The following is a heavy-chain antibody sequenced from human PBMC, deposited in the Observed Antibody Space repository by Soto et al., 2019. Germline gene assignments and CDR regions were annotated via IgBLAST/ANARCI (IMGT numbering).Heavy chain of an antibody. D-gene: IGHD6-13*01. CDR2: IIPIFGTA. V-gene: IGHV1-69*13. CDR1: GGTFSSYA. CDR3: ARDPHTSYSSSWYSD. Sequence: SVKVSCKASGGTFSSYAISWVRQAPGQGLEWMGGIIPIFGTANYAQKFQGRVTITADESTSTAYMELSSLRSEDTAVYYCARDPHTSYSSSWYSDWGQGTLVTVSS. J-gene: IGHJ4*02.